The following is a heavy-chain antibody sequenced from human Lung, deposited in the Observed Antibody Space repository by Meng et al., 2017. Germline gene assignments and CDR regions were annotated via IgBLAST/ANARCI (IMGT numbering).Heavy chain of an antibody. J-gene: IGHJ1*01. D-gene: IGHD3-22*01. V-gene: IGHV4-31*03. CDR2: IYYSGST. Sequence: QLQLQESGPGLVKPSQTLSLPCTVSGGSISSGGYYWSWIRQHPGECLEWIGYIYYSGSTYYNPSLKSRVTISVDTSKNQFSLKLSSVTAADTAVYYCAREDYYDRCGYQYWGQGTLVTVSS. CDR3: AREDYYDRCGYQY. CDR1: GGSISSGGYY.